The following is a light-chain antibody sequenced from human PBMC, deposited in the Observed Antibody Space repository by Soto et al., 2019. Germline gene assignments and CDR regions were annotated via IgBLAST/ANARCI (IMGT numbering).Light chain of an antibody. Sequence: IQLTQSPSSLSASVGDRVTVTCRASQGIGRSLAWYQQKPGKTPKLLISDASNLQSGVPSRFSGSGSGTDFTLTISSLQPEDFATYYCQQFHNYPHTFGQGTKVDIK. CDR3: QQFHNYPHT. CDR1: QGIGRS. V-gene: IGKV1D-13*01. CDR2: DAS. J-gene: IGKJ1*01.